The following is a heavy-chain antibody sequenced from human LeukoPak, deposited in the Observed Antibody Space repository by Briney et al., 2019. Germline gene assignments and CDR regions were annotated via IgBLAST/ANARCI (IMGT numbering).Heavy chain of an antibody. J-gene: IGHJ4*02. V-gene: IGHV4-34*01. CDR2: INYSGST. D-gene: IGHD6-13*01. CDR3: ARHDPYSSSWYYFDY. Sequence: GSLRLSCAASGFTFSSYSMNWIRQSPGKGLEWIGEINYSGSTTYNPSLKSRVIISVDTSKNQFSLKLSSVTAADTAMYYCARHDPYSSSWYYFDYWGQGTLVTVSS. CDR1: GFTFSSYS.